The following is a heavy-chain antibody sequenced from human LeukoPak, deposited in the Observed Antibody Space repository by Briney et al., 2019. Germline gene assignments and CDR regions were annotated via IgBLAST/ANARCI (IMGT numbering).Heavy chain of an antibody. Sequence: PGGSLRLSCAASGFTFSTYAIHWVRQAPGKGLENVAVISSNGGSTNYADSVKGRFTISRDNSKNTLYLQMGSLRAEDMAVYYCARVFHDGGGYSSDYWGQGTLVTVSS. CDR2: ISSNGGST. V-gene: IGHV3-64*02. CDR1: GFTFSTYA. D-gene: IGHD3-22*01. CDR3: ARVFHDGGGYSSDY. J-gene: IGHJ4*02.